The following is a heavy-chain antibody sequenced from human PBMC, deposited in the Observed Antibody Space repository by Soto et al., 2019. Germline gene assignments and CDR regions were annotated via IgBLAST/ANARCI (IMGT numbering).Heavy chain of an antibody. CDR1: GGSISTSIYY. Sequence: SDTLSLTCXVSGGSISTSIYYGGCIRHPPGKGLEWIGSIYYSGSTYYNPSLKSRLTMSVDASKNQFSLKLRSVSAADTAVYFCARVPLGFDWFSPFEYWGQGILVTVSS. CDR3: ARVPLGFDWFSPFEY. CDR2: IYYSGST. D-gene: IGHD3-9*01. J-gene: IGHJ4*02. V-gene: IGHV4-39*01.